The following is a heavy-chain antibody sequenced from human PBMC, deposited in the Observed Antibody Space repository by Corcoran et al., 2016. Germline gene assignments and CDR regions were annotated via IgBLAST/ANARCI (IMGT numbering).Heavy chain of an antibody. CDR2: ISAYNGNT. Sequence: QVQLVQSGAEVKKPGASVKVSCKASGYTFTSYGISWVRQAPGHGLEWMGWISAYNGNTNYAQKLQGRVTMTTDTSTSTAYMELRSLRSDDTAGEYWARSLVTMVRGVELGGVDYWGQGTLVTVSS. D-gene: IGHD3-10*01. CDR1: GYTFTSYG. J-gene: IGHJ4*02. CDR3: ARSLVTMVRGVELGGVDY. V-gene: IGHV1-18*01.